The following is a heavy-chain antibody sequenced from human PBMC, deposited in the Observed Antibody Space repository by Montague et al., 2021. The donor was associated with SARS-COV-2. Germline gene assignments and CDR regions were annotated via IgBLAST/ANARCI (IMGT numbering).Heavy chain of an antibody. CDR2: IHYSGST. Sequence: SETLSLTCTVSGGSISSSSYYWGWIRQPPGKGLEWIGSIHYSGSTYYNPSLKSRVTISVDTSKKHFSLKLSSVTAADTAVYFCAAQSSGGYCSSSSCYVWFDPWGRGTLVTVSS. V-gene: IGHV4-39*01. D-gene: IGHD2-2*01. J-gene: IGHJ5*02. CDR3: AAQSSGGYCSSSSCYVWFDP. CDR1: GGSISSSSYY.